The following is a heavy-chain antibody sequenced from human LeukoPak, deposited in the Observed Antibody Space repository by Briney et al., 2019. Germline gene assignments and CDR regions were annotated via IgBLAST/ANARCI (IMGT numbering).Heavy chain of an antibody. J-gene: IGHJ4*02. CDR3: AKAIGYCSSISCSPFDY. V-gene: IGHV3-23*01. CDR1: GFTFNSYA. Sequence: GGSLRLSCAASGFTFNSYAMSWVRQAPGKGLEWVSAISGGGGTTYYADFVKGRFTISRDNSKNTLYLQMNSLRAEDTAVYYCAKAIGYCSSISCSPFDYWGQGTLVTVSS. CDR2: ISGGGGTT. D-gene: IGHD2-2*01.